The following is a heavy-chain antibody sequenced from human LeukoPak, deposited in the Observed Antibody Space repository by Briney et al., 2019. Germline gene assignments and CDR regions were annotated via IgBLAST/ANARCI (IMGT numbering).Heavy chain of an antibody. V-gene: IGHV1-18*01. CDR2: ISAYNGNT. D-gene: IGHD3-9*01. J-gene: IGHJ4*02. Sequence: GASVKVSCKASGYTFTSYGISWVRQAPGQGLEWMGWISAYNGNTNYAQKLQGRVTITTDTSTSKAYMELRSLRSDDAAVYYCARGGRDYDILAGYYRDFDYWGQGTLVTVSS. CDR3: ARGGRDYDILAGYYRDFDY. CDR1: GYTFTSYG.